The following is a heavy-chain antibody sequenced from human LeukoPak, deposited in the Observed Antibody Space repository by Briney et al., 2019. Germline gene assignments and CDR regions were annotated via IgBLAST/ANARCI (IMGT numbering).Heavy chain of an antibody. Sequence: GGSLRLSCAASGFTFSSYAMSWVRQAPGRGLEWVSAISGSGGSTYYADSVKGRFTISRDNSKNTLYLQMNSLRAEDTAVYYCAKDQGYSSSYHFDYWGQGTLVTVSS. V-gene: IGHV3-23*01. D-gene: IGHD6-6*01. CDR1: GFTFSSYA. CDR2: ISGSGGST. CDR3: AKDQGYSSSYHFDY. J-gene: IGHJ4*02.